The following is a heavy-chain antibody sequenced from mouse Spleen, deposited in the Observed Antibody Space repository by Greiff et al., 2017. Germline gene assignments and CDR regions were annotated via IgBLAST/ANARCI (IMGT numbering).Heavy chain of an antibody. CDR1: GFTFSDYG. D-gene: IGHD4-1*01. Sequence: EVKVVESGGGLVKPGGSLKLSCAASGFTFSDYGMHWVRQAPEKGLEWVAYISSGSSTIYYADTVKGRFTISRDNAKNTLFLQMTSLRSEDTAMYYCARAGTDYFDYWGQGTTLTVSS. J-gene: IGHJ2*01. V-gene: IGHV5-17*01. CDR3: ARAGTDYFDY. CDR2: ISSGSSTI.